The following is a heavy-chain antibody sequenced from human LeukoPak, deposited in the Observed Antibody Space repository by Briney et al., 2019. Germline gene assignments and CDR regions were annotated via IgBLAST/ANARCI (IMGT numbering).Heavy chain of an antibody. D-gene: IGHD4-11*01. CDR3: AKGSRTTVTNKQIDY. CDR2: IRYDGSNK. J-gene: IGHJ4*02. V-gene: IGHV3-30*02. CDR1: GFTFSSYG. Sequence: PGGSLRLFCAASGFTFSSYGMHWVRQAPGKGLEWVAFIRYDGSNKYYADSVKGRFTISRDNSKNTLYLQMYSLRAEDTAVYYCAKGSRTTVTNKQIDYWGQGTLVTVSS.